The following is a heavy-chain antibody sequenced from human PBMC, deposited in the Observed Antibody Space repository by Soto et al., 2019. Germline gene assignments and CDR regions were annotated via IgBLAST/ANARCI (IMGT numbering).Heavy chain of an antibody. D-gene: IGHD2-2*01. J-gene: IGHJ6*03. V-gene: IGHV1-8*01. Sequence: GSVNVSLLGSGYTLPRYDFRWVGQATGKGREWMGWMNPNSGNTGYAQKFQGRVTMTRNTSISTAYMELSSLRSEDTAVYYCAREGSSASLDAYYYYMDVSGKGTTVTVSS. CDR3: AREGSSASLDAYYYYMDV. CDR1: GYTLPRYD. CDR2: MNPNSGNT.